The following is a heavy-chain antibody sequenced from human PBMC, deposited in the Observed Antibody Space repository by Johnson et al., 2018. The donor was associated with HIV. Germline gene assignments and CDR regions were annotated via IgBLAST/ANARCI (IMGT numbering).Heavy chain of an antibody. V-gene: IGHV3-20*01. J-gene: IGHJ3*02. CDR1: GFKLYEYD. CDR2: INWSGGGT. CDR3: AREFLYGDYQDAVDI. Sequence: VQLVESGGDVLRPGGSLRISCVASGFKLYEYDVSWVRQVPGKGLEWVSVINWSGGGTAYADSVKGRFPVYTDNAKNSLYLQMNRLRSEDTAVYDCAREFLYGDYQDAVDIWGQGTMVTVSS. D-gene: IGHD4-17*01.